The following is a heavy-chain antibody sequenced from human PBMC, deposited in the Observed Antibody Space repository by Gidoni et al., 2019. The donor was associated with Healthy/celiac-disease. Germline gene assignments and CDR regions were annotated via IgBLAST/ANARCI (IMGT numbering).Heavy chain of an antibody. CDR2: IGTAGDT. V-gene: IGHV3-13*01. Sequence: EVQLVESGGGLVQPGGSLRLSCAASGFTFSSYDMHWVRQATGKGLEWVSAIGTAGDTYYPGSVKGRFTISRENAKNSLYLQMNSLRAGDTAVYYCARGYGSRLSYGMDVWGQGTTVTVSS. CDR1: GFTFSSYD. CDR3: ARGYGSRLSYGMDV. D-gene: IGHD5-18*01. J-gene: IGHJ6*02.